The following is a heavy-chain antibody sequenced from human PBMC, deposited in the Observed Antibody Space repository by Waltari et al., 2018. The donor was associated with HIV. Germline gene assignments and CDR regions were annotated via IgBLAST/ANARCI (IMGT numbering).Heavy chain of an antibody. CDR1: GLLFRDFA. D-gene: IGHD2-15*01. J-gene: IGHJ4*02. CDR2: ISRDGSSK. Sequence: QVQLVESGGGLVQPGASLRLSCAASGLLFRDFAIHWVRQAPGKGLEWVAVISRDGSSKYYADSVQGRFTISRDNSKNSLHLHMNSLRPKDTAVYYCAREGIVAAPFDFWGLGTLVTVSS. V-gene: IGHV3-30*01. CDR3: AREGIVAAPFDF.